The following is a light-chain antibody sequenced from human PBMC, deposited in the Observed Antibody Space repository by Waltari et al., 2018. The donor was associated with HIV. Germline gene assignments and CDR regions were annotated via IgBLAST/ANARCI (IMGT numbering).Light chain of an antibody. J-gene: IGLJ1*01. V-gene: IGLV3-19*01. CDR2: GKN. CDR1: SLRSYY. CDR3: HSRDSSGNSYV. Sequence: SSELTQDPDVSVALGQTLKITCQGDSLRSYYSNWYQQKPGQAPVLVIHGKNSRPSGVPDRFSGSNSGTTASLTITGAQAEDEAVYYCHSRDSSGNSYVFGNGTQVTVL.